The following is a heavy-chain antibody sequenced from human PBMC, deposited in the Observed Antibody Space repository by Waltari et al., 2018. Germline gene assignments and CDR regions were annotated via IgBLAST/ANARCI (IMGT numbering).Heavy chain of an antibody. V-gene: IGHV4-39*07. CDR3: ARELETTPSIAARKGYYYYGMDV. D-gene: IGHD6-6*01. CDR2: IYYSGST. CDR1: GGSISSSSYY. J-gene: IGHJ6*02. Sequence: QLQLQESGPGLVKPSETLSLTCTVSGGSISSSSYYWGWIRQPPGKGLEWIGSIYYSGSTYYNPSLKSRVTISVDTSKNQFSLKLSSLRSEDTAVYYCARELETTPSIAARKGYYYYGMDVWGQGTTVTVSS.